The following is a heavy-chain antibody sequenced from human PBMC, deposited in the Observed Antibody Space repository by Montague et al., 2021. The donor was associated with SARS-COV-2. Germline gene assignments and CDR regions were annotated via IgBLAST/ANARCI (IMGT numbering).Heavy chain of an antibody. CDR1: GGSFSTYS. CDR3: ARLGDGVVPSPILGVGPYYSYYYMDV. Sequence: SETLSLTSAVHGGSFSTYSWNWIRQPPGKGLEWIGEIHHGGSTNYNPSLKSRVTISADTSKNQFSLKLTSVAAADTAVYYCARLGDGVVPSPILGVGPYYSYYYMDVWGKGTTVTVPS. CDR2: IHHGGST. D-gene: IGHD3-10*01. J-gene: IGHJ6*03. V-gene: IGHV4-34*01.